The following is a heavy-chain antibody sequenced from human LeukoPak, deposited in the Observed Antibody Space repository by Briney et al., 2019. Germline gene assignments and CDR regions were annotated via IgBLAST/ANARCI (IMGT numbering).Heavy chain of an antibody. CDR1: GFTFSSYW. CDR2: IKEDGSQK. J-gene: IGHJ3*01. Sequence: GGSLRLSCAASGFTFSSYWMSWIRQAPGKGLEWVANIKEDGSQKYYVDSVRGRFTISRDNAKNSVFLQTNSLRAEDTAVYYCARDSQFCSSSNCRGDAFDLWGQGTMVTVSS. CDR3: ARDSQFCSSSNCRGDAFDL. V-gene: IGHV3-7*01. D-gene: IGHD2-2*01.